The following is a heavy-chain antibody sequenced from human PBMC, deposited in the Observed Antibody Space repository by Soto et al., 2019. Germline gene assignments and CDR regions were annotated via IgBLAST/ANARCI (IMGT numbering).Heavy chain of an antibody. D-gene: IGHD2-15*01. CDR1: GFIFSSYG. V-gene: IGHV3-30*18. J-gene: IGHJ4*02. CDR3: AKEVHCGGGSCSWSEGFDY. Sequence: QVQLVESGGGVVQPGRSLRLSCAASGFIFSSYGMHWVRQAPGKGLEWVAVISYEGSHTYYADSVKGRFTITRDNSKNTLDLQMTGLRPEDTAVYYCAKEVHCGGGSCSWSEGFDYWGQGTLLTVSS. CDR2: ISYEGSHT.